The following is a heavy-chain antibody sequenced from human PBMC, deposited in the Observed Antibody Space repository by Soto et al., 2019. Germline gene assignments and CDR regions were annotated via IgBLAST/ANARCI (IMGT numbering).Heavy chain of an antibody. CDR1: GFTFSSYA. CDR3: AKRAGVQWEPQPFDY. Sequence: VGSLRLSCAASGFTFSSYAMSWVRQAPGKGLEWVSAISGSGGSTYYADSVKGRFTISRDNSKNTLYLQMNSLRAGDTAVYYCAKRAGVQWEPQPFDYWGQGTLVTVSS. D-gene: IGHD1-26*01. CDR2: ISGSGGST. V-gene: IGHV3-23*01. J-gene: IGHJ4*02.